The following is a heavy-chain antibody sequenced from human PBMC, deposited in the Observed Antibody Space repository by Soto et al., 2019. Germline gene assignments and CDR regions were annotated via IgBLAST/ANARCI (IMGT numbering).Heavy chain of an antibody. J-gene: IGHJ5*02. CDR2: IFYSGND. V-gene: IGHV4-39*01. CDR1: GGSISSRNYY. CDR3: ARQTKDYYDSSGYYLT. D-gene: IGHD3-22*01. Sequence: LSLTCTVSGGSISSRNYYWGWIRQPPGKGLEWIASIFYSGNDFYNPSLNSRVTMSVDTSKNQFSLKLRSVTAADTAVYYCARQTKDYYDSSGYYLTWGKGMLVTVSS.